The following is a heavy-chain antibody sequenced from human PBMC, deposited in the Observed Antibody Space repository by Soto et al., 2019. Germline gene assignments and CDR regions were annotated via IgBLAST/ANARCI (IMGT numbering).Heavy chain of an antibody. CDR1: GFTFSNYW. J-gene: IGHJ4*02. D-gene: IGHD5-12*01. Sequence: GGSLRLSCAASGFTFSNYWMHWVRRAPGKGLVWVSRINSDGSSTTYADSVKGRFTISRDNAKNTLYLQMSSLRAEDTAVYYCARDERSGYDSSDYWGPGTLVTLSS. CDR2: INSDGSST. V-gene: IGHV3-74*03. CDR3: ARDERSGYDSSDY.